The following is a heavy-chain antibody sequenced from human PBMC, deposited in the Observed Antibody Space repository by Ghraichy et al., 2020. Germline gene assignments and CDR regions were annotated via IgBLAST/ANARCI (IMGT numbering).Heavy chain of an antibody. CDR3: ARASVLRFSEWLSTPYYFDF. CDR1: GGSFSGYY. D-gene: IGHD3-3*01. Sequence: SETLSLTCAVYGGSFSGYYWSWIRQPPGKGLEWIGEIIHSGRTNYNPSLKSRVTISVDTSKNQFSLKLSSVTAADTALYYCARASVLRFSEWLSTPYYFDFWGQGTLVTVSS. J-gene: IGHJ4*02. CDR2: IIHSGRT. V-gene: IGHV4-34*12.